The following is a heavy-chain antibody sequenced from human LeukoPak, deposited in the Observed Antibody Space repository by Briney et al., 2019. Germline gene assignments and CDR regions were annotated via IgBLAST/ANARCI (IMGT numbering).Heavy chain of an antibody. CDR3: AIGYCSGGSCYYYYYGMDV. CDR2: VNAGNGNT. D-gene: IGHD2-15*01. J-gene: IGHJ6*02. CDR1: GYTFTSYA. Sequence: ASVKVSCKASGYTFTSYAMHWVRQAPGQRIEWMGWVNAGNGNTKYSQKFQGRVTITRDTSASTAYMELSSLRSEDTAVYYCAIGYCSGGSCYYYYYGMDVWGQGTTVTVSS. V-gene: IGHV1-3*01.